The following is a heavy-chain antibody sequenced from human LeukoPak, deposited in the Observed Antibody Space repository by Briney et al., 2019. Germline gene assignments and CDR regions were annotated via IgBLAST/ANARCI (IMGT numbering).Heavy chain of an antibody. CDR2: ISGSGGST. CDR1: GFTFSSYA. Sequence: PGGSLRLSCAASGFTFSSYAMSWVRQAPGKGLEWVSAISGSGGSTYYADSVKGRFTISRDNSKNTLYLQMNSLRAEDTAVYYCARGLGYSSSWAPDYWGQGTLVTVSS. V-gene: IGHV3-23*01. CDR3: ARGLGYSSSWAPDY. J-gene: IGHJ4*02. D-gene: IGHD6-13*01.